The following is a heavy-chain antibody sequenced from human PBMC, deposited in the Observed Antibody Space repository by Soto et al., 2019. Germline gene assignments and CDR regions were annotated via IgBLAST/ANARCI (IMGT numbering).Heavy chain of an antibody. D-gene: IGHD4-4*01. CDR2: IKQDGSEK. CDR3: ASWDGYNKYFFG. CDR1: GFTFSTYW. J-gene: IGHJ4*02. Sequence: EVQLVESGGGLVQPGGSLRLSCAASGFTFSTYWMSWVRQAPGKGLEWVANIKQDGSEKYYVDSVKGRFTISRDNAKDSLYLQMNSLRAEDTAVYYCASWDGYNKYFFGCGQGTLVTVSS. V-gene: IGHV3-7*01.